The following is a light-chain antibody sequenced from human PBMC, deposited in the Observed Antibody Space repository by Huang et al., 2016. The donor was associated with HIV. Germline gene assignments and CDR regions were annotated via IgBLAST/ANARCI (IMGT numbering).Light chain of an antibody. J-gene: IGKJ2*01. CDR2: LGS. V-gene: IGKV2-28*01. CDR1: QSLLHSAGNNY. CDR3: MQGLRTPRT. Sequence: DVVMTQSPLSLPVTPGEPPSISCRSSQSLLHSAGNNYFDWYLQKPGQSPQLLIYLGSNRASGVPERVSGSGSGTDFTLKISRVEAEDVGVYYCMQGLRTPRTFGQGTRLEIK.